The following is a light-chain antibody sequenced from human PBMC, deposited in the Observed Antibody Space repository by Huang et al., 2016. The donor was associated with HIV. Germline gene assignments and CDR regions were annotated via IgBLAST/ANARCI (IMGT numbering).Light chain of an antibody. J-gene: IGKJ4*01. V-gene: IGKV1-27*01. CDR3: QKYDSAPLT. CDR2: AAS. CDR1: QGISNS. Sequence: DIQMTQSPSSLSASVGDRFTITCRASQGISNSLAWYQQKPGKVPRLLIYAASTLQSGVQSRFSGSRSGRDFSLTIGSLQPEDVATYYCQKYDSAPLTVGGGTKVEI.